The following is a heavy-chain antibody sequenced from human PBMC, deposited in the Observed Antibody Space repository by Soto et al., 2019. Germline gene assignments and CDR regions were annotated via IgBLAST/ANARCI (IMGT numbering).Heavy chain of an antibody. CDR2: IFSNDEK. D-gene: IGHD4-17*01. CDR1: GFSLSNARMG. CDR3: AHMTTVTTFDS. V-gene: IGHV2-26*01. J-gene: IGHJ4*02. Sequence: SGPTLVNPTETLTLTCTVSGFSLSNARMGVSWIRQPPGKALEWLAHIFSNDEKSYSTSLKSRLTITKDTSKNQVGLTMTNMDPVDTATYYCAHMTTVTTFDSWGQGTLVTVS.